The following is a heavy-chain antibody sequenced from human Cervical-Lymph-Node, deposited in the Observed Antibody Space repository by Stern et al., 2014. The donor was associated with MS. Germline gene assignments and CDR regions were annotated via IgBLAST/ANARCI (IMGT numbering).Heavy chain of an antibody. V-gene: IGHV1-69*12. CDR2: ITAIFGTA. CDR3: ARRDGTSSRNGLAY. J-gene: IGHJ4*02. Sequence: QDQLVQSGAEVKKPGSSVKVSCKVSGGTFSSYRITWVRQAPGQALEWMGGITAIFGTANYAQKFQERVTITADESTSTAYMELSSLRSEDTAVYVCARRDGTSSRNGLAYWGQGTLVTVSS. CDR1: GGTFSSYR. D-gene: IGHD6-13*01.